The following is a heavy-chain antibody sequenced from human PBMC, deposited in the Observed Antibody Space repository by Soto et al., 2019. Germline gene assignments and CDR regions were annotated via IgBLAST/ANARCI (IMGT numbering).Heavy chain of an antibody. CDR3: ARGGGLFLEWLLSSSDYYYGMDV. Sequence: PGGSLRLSCAASGFTVSSNYMSWVRQAPGKWLEWVSVIYSGGSTYYADSVKGRFTISRDNSKNTLYLQMNSLRAEDTAVYYCARGGGLFLEWLLSSSDYYYGMDVWGQGXTVTVYS. V-gene: IGHV3-53*01. J-gene: IGHJ6*02. CDR2: IYSGGST. CDR1: GFTVSSNY. D-gene: IGHD3-3*01.